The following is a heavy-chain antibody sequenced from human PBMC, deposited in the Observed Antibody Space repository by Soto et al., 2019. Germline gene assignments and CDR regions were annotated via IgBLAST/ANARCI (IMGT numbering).Heavy chain of an antibody. CDR3: ARGAIFGVVTLGAFDI. J-gene: IGHJ3*02. V-gene: IGHV1-3*01. CDR1: GYTFTSYA. Sequence: QVQLVQSGAEVKKPGASVKVSCKASGYTFTSYAMHWVRQAPGQRLEWMGWINAGNGNTKYSQQFQGRVTITRDTSASTAYMELSSLRSEDTAVYYCARGAIFGVVTLGAFDIWGQGTMVTVSS. CDR2: INAGNGNT. D-gene: IGHD3-3*01.